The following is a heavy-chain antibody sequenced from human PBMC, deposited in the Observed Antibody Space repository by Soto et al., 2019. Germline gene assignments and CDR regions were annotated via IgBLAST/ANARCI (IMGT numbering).Heavy chain of an antibody. J-gene: IGHJ4*02. CDR2: IYPGDSDT. CDR3: ARLWSTTPDIAGQFSY. Sequence: PGESLKISCKGSGYSFTSYWIGWVRQLPGKGLEWMGIIYPGDSDTRYSPSFQGQVTISADKSISTAYLQWSSLKASDTAMYYCARLWSTTPDIAGQFSYWGQGTPVIGSS. D-gene: IGHD5-12*01. V-gene: IGHV5-51*01. CDR1: GYSFTSYW.